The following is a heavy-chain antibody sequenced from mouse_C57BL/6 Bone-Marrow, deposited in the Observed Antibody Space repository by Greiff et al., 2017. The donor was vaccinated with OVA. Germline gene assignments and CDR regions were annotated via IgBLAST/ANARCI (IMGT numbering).Heavy chain of an antibody. J-gene: IGHJ1*03. CDR3: ARLIYYGSSPSYWYFDV. V-gene: IGHV1-81*01. CDR1: GYTFTSYG. Sequence: VQLQESGAELARPGASVKLSCKASGYTFTSYGISWVKQRTGQGLEWIGEIYPRSGNTYYNEKFKGKATLTADKSSSTAYMERRSLTSEDSAVYFCARLIYYGSSPSYWYFDVWGTGTTVTVSS. D-gene: IGHD1-1*01. CDR2: IYPRSGNT.